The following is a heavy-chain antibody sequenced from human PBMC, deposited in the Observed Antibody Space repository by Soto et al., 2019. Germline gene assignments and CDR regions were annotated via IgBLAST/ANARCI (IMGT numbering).Heavy chain of an antibody. CDR1: GGSFSTYY. J-gene: IGHJ2*01. Sequence: QVRLQESGPGLVKPSETLSLTCSVSGGSFSTYYWSWIRQPPGKGLEWIGYIYYTGSTNYNPSLKSRFTMSIDTSNNQFSLKLNSVTAADTAVYYCASDSGYTNWNFDLWGRGTLVTVSS. CDR3: ASDSGYTNWNFDL. CDR2: IYYTGST. D-gene: IGHD3-22*01. V-gene: IGHV4-59*01.